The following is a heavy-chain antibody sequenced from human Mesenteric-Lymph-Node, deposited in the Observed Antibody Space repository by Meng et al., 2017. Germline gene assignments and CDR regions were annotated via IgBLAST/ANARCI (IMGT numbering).Heavy chain of an antibody. CDR3: ARDGFAVAGAFDI. CDR2: ISYDGSNK. CDR1: GFTFSSYA. J-gene: IGHJ3*02. D-gene: IGHD6-19*01. Sequence: GGSLRLSCAASGFTFSSYAMHWVRQAPGKGLEWVAVISYDGSNKYYADSVKGRFTISRDNSKNTLYLQMNSLRAEDTAVYYCARDGFAVAGAFDIWGQGTMVTVSS. V-gene: IGHV3-30*04.